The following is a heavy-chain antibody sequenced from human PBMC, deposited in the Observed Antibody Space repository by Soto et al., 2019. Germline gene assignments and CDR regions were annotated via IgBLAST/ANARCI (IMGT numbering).Heavy chain of an antibody. Sequence: GESLKISCAASGFTFSSYAMSWVRQAPGKGLEWVSAISGSGGSTYYADSVKGRFTISRDNSKNTLYLQMNSLRAEDTAVYYCAKESPHCSGGSCYSYWGQGTLVTVSS. CDR1: GFTFSSYA. J-gene: IGHJ4*02. V-gene: IGHV3-23*01. CDR2: ISGSGGST. D-gene: IGHD2-15*01. CDR3: AKESPHCSGGSCYSY.